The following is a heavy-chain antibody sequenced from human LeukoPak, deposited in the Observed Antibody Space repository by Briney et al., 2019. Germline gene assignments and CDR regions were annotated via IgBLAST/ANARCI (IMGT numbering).Heavy chain of an antibody. CDR3: ARGDFGQAFDI. J-gene: IGHJ3*02. Sequence: SQALSLTCTVSGGSISSGDYYWSWIRQPPGKGLEWIGYIYYSGSTYYNPSLKSRVTISVDTSKNQFSLKLSSVAAADTAVYYCARGDFGQAFDIWGQGTMVTVSS. CDR1: GGSISSGDYY. D-gene: IGHD3-10*01. CDR2: IYYSGST. V-gene: IGHV4-30-4*01.